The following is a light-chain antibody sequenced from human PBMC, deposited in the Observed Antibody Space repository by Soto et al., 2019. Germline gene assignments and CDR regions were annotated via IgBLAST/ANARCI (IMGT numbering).Light chain of an antibody. Sequence: IVLTQSPGTLSLSPGERATLSCRASQSVSSSYLAWYQQKPGQAPRLLIYGAYSRATGIQDRFSGSGSGTDFTLTIRRLETEDFAVYYCQQYDSSPKTFSQGTKVDIK. CDR2: GAY. V-gene: IGKV3-20*01. CDR1: QSVSSSY. CDR3: QQYDSSPKT. J-gene: IGKJ1*01.